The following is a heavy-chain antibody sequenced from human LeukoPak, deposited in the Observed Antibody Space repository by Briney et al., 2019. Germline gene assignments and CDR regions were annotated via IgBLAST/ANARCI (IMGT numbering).Heavy chain of an antibody. CDR3: ARARYPFVVPAAIYY. D-gene: IGHD2-2*01. CDR1: GFTFSSYG. Sequence: PGRSLRPSCAASGFTFSSYGMHWVRQAPGKGLEWVAVIWYDGSNKYYADSVKGRFTISRDNSKNTLYLQMNSLRAEDTAVYYCARARYPFVVPAAIYYWGQGTLVTASS. CDR2: IWYDGSNK. V-gene: IGHV3-33*01. J-gene: IGHJ4*02.